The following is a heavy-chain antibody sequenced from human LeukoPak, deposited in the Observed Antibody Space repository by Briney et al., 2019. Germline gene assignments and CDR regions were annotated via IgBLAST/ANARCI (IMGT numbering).Heavy chain of an antibody. CDR1: RFTFSNYG. V-gene: IGHV3-30*02. CDR2: IRYDGTNK. J-gene: IGHJ6*03. D-gene: IGHD2-15*01. Sequence: GGSLRLSCAASRFTFSNYGMHWVRQAPGKELEWVAFIRYDGTNKYYADSVKGRFTISRDNSKNTLYLQMNSLRVEDTAVYYCAKRAATYYYYMDVWGKGTTVTVSS. CDR3: AKRAATYYYYMDV.